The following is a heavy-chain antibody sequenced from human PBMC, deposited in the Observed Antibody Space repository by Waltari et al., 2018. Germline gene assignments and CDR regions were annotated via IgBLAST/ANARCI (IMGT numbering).Heavy chain of an antibody. D-gene: IGHD6-13*01. CDR1: GNTLRSFD. V-gene: IGHV1-8*01. Sequence: QVQLVQSGAEVKKPGASVRVSCKTSGNTLRSFDINWVRQAPGQGLEWVGWNNPNTRETGYARELQGRVTMTRDTSVSTTYLELTNLTPEDTAVYYCARSATHSNSWHDSWGQGTLVTVSS. J-gene: IGHJ4*02. CDR2: NNPNTRET. CDR3: ARSATHSNSWHDS.